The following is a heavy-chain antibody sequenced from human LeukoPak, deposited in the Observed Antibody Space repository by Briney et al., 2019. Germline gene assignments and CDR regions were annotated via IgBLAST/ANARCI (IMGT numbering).Heavy chain of an antibody. CDR3: ARGLGEGSSSDWFDP. Sequence: GGSLRLSCAASGFTFSSYSMDWVRQAPGKGLEWVSSISTSSNYIYYADSLKGRFTVSRDNAKNSLYLQMNSLRAADTAVYYCARGLGEGSSSDWFDPWGQGTLVTVSS. CDR2: ISTSSNYI. CDR1: GFTFSSYS. V-gene: IGHV3-21*04. D-gene: IGHD6-13*01. J-gene: IGHJ5*02.